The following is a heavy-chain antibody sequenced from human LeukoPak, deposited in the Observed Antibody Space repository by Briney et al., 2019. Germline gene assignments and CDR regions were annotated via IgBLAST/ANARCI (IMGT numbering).Heavy chain of an antibody. Sequence: ASVKVSCKVSGYTLTELSMHWVRQAPGKGLEWMGGFDPEDGETIYAQKFQGRVTITRDTSASTAYMELSSLRSEDTAVYYCARINYYDSSGPIEGGQGTLVTVSS. CDR1: GYTLTELS. CDR3: ARINYYDSSGPIE. D-gene: IGHD3-22*01. V-gene: IGHV1-24*01. CDR2: FDPEDGET. J-gene: IGHJ4*02.